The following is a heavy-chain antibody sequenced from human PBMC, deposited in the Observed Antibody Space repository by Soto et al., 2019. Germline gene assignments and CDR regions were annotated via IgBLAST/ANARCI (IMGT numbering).Heavy chain of an antibody. CDR1: GFTFSSYG. D-gene: IGHD3-9*01. Sequence: GGSLRLSCAASGFTFSSYGMHWVRQAPGKGLEWVAVISYDGSNKYYADSVKGRFTISRDNSKNTLYLQMNSLRAEDTAVYYCAKDQAHFDWLLLFDYWGQGTLVTVSS. CDR2: ISYDGSNK. V-gene: IGHV3-30*18. J-gene: IGHJ4*02. CDR3: AKDQAHFDWLLLFDY.